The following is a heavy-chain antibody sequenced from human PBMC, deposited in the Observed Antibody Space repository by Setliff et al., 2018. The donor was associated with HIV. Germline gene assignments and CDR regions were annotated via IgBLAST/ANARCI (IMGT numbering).Heavy chain of an antibody. J-gene: IGHJ4*02. V-gene: IGHV4-61*01. CDR1: GGSISSGSYH. D-gene: IGHD1-26*01. CDR3: ARAMGGSRTDFDY. CDR2: IYYSGST. Sequence: PSETLSLTCTVSGGSISSGSYHWNWIRQPPGKGLEWIGYIYYSGSTNYNPSLKSRVTISVDTSKNQFSLKLSSVTAADTAVYYCARAMGGSRTDFDYWGQGTLVTVSS.